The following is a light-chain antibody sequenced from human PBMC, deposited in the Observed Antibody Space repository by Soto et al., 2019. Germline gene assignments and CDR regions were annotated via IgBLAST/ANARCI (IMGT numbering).Light chain of an antibody. V-gene: IGKV3-11*01. Sequence: EIVLTQSPATLSLSPGERATLSCRASQSVSSYLAWDQQKPGQAPRLLIYDASNRATGIPARFSGSGSGTDFTLTISRLQPEDFAVYYCQQRSNYTFGQGTKLEIK. CDR1: QSVSSY. CDR2: DAS. CDR3: QQRSNYT. J-gene: IGKJ2*01.